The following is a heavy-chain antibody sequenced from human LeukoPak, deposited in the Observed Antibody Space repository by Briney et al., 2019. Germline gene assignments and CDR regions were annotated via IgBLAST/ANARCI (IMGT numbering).Heavy chain of an antibody. J-gene: IGHJ1*01. Sequence: KSGGSLRLSCATSGFTFTSYTMNWVRQARGKGLEWVSSISSGSSYIYYADSVKGRFTISRDNAKNSLYLQMNSLRADDTAVYYCASSAGCTNVVCEPEDPEYFQHWGQGTLVTVSS. D-gene: IGHD2-8*01. CDR3: ASSAGCTNVVCEPEDPEYFQH. CDR1: GFTFTSYT. CDR2: ISSGSSYI. V-gene: IGHV3-21*01.